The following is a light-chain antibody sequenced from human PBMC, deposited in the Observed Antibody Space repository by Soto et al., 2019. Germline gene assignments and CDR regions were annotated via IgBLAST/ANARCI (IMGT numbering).Light chain of an antibody. CDR2: EAT. V-gene: IGLV2-23*01. CDR3: CSFAGSNSWV. J-gene: IGLJ3*02. Sequence: QSALTQPASVSGSPGQSITISCTGTSGDVGTYDLVSWYQHHPGAAPKLMIYEATRRPSGISNRFSGSKSGNTASLTLSGLQAEDEAAYFCCSFAGSNSWVFGGGTQLTVL. CDR1: SGDVGTYDL.